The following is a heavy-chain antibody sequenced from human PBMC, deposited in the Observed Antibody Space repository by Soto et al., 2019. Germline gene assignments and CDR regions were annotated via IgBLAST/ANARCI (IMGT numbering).Heavy chain of an antibody. CDR2: ISTYNGLT. J-gene: IGHJ5*02. D-gene: IGHD1-1*01. CDR1: GYSFTSYG. V-gene: IGHV1-18*04. Sequence: QLQLVQSGAEVKQPGASVKVSCKASGYSFTSYGINWVRQAPGQGPEWMGRISTYNGLTKYAQKFQGRVTMTKDTSTSTAYMELRSLRYDDTAVYYCAIDLREGYNFGDWFDPWGQGTLVTVSS. CDR3: AIDLREGYNFGDWFDP.